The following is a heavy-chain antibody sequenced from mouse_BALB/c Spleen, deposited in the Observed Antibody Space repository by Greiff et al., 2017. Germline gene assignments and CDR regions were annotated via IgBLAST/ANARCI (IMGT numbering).Heavy chain of an antibody. CDR1: GFTFSDYY. D-gene: IGHD2-2*01. J-gene: IGHJ3*01. V-gene: IGHV5-4*02. CDR3: ARGGDYGFPFAY. Sequence: EVQVVESGGGLVKPGGSLKLSCAASGFTFSDYYMYWVRQTPEKRLEWVATISDGGSYTYYPDSVKGRFTISRDNAKNNLYLQMSSLKSEDTAMYYCARGGDYGFPFAYWGQGTLVTVSA. CDR2: ISDGGSYT.